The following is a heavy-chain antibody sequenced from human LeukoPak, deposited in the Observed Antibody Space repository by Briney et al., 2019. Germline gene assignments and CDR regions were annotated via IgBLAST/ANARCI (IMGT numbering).Heavy chain of an antibody. CDR3: ARGLLGYSSSWLGVAFDI. CDR2: IYYSGST. J-gene: IGHJ3*02. CDR1: GGSISDYY. Sequence: SETLSLTCTVSGGSISDYYWTWIRQPPGKGLEWVGYIYYSGSTNHNPSLKSRLTISVDTSKSQFSLKLSSVTAADTAVYYCARGLLGYSSSWLGVAFDIWGQGTMVSVSS. D-gene: IGHD6-13*01. V-gene: IGHV4-59*01.